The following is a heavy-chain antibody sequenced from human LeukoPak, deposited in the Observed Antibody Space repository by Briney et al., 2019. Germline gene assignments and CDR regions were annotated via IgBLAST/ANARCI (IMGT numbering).Heavy chain of an antibody. J-gene: IGHJ4*02. CDR1: GYTFTVYY. Sequence: GASVKVSCKASGYTFTVYYMHWVRQAPGQGLEWMGWINPNSGGTNYAQKFQGRVTMTRDTSISTAYMELSRLRSDDTAVYYCARDLRRITMIVVVTALGYWGQGTLVTVSS. D-gene: IGHD3-22*01. CDR2: INPNSGGT. CDR3: ARDLRRITMIVVVTALGY. V-gene: IGHV1-2*02.